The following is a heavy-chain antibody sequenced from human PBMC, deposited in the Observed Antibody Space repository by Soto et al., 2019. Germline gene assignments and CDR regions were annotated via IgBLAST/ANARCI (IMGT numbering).Heavy chain of an antibody. Sequence: GGSLRLSCAASGFTFSSYWMSWVRQAPGKGLEWVANMKQDGSEKYYVDSVKGRFTISRDNAKNSLYLQMNSLRAEDTAVYYCAREQWLVRGNWFDPWGQGTLVTVSS. V-gene: IGHV3-7*01. CDR3: AREQWLVRGNWFDP. D-gene: IGHD6-19*01. CDR1: GFTFSSYW. J-gene: IGHJ5*02. CDR2: MKQDGSEK.